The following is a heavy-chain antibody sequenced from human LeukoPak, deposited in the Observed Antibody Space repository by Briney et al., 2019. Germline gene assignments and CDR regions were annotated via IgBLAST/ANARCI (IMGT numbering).Heavy chain of an antibody. V-gene: IGHV4-59*01. CDR1: GGSISSYY. CDR3: ARGVPVDGFAITFDY. CDR2: IYYSEST. D-gene: IGHD3-10*01. Sequence: PSETLSLTCTVSGGSISSYYWSWIRQPPGKGLEWIGYIYYSESTNYNPSLKSRVTISVDTSNNQFSLKLSSVTAADTAVYYCARGVPVDGFAITFDYWGQGTLVTVSS. J-gene: IGHJ4*02.